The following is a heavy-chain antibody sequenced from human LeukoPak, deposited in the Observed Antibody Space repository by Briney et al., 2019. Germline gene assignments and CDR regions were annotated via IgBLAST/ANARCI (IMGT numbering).Heavy chain of an antibody. D-gene: IGHD6-6*01. CDR2: ISAYNGNT. Sequence: ASVKVSCKASGYTFTSYGISWVRQAPGQGLEWMGWISAYNGNTRYAQKLQDRVTMTTDTSTTTAYMEVRSLTSDDTAVYYCARGSAMAQKQLVRHFDSWGQGTLVIVSS. J-gene: IGHJ4*02. V-gene: IGHV1-18*01. CDR1: GYTFTSYG. CDR3: ARGSAMAQKQLVRHFDS.